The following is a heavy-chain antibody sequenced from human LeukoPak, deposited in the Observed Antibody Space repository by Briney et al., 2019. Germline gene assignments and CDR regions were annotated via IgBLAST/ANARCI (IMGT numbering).Heavy chain of an antibody. J-gene: IGHJ4*02. Sequence: GESLKISCKGSGYSFTGYWIAWVRQMPGKGLEWMGVIYPGDSDTTYSPSFQGQVTISADKSISTAYLQRSSLRASDTAIYYCARQWGRGSGSYLGYWGQGTLVTVSS. CDR1: GYSFTGYW. CDR3: ARQWGRGSGSYLGY. CDR2: IYPGDSDT. D-gene: IGHD3-10*01. V-gene: IGHV5-51*01.